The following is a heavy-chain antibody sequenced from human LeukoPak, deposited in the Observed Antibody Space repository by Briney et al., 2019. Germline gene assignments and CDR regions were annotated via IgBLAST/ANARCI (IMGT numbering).Heavy chain of an antibody. CDR2: ISYDGSNK. CDR3: AKGKEGSYYGMDV. J-gene: IGHJ6*02. V-gene: IGHV3-30*18. CDR1: GFTFSSYG. Sequence: GGSLRLSCAASGFTFSSYGMHWVRQAPGKGLEWVAVISYDGSNKYYADSVKGRFTISRDNSKNTLYPQMNSLRAEDTAVYYCAKGKEGSYYGMDVWGQGTTVTVSS. D-gene: IGHD3-10*01.